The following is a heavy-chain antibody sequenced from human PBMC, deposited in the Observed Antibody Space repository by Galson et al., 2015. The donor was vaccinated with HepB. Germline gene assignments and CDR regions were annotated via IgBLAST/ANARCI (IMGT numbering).Heavy chain of an antibody. D-gene: IGHD6-6*01. V-gene: IGHV3-30*04. Sequence: SLRLSCAASGFTFSDYAMHWVRQAPGKGLEWVAIISYDGSTKSYADFVKGRFTISRDNSKNTLFLQMNSLRAEDTAVYYCARDRASYPEGSGTLEYWGRGTVVSGSP. J-gene: IGHJ4*01. CDR3: ARDRASYPEGSGTLEY. CDR2: ISYDGSTK. CDR1: GFTFSDYA.